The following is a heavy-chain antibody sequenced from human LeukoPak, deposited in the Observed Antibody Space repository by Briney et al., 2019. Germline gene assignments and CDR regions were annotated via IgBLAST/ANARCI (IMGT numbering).Heavy chain of an antibody. CDR3: AAKVNYGDYYFDY. CDR2: INPSGGST. D-gene: IGHD4-17*01. CDR1: GGTFSSYA. V-gene: IGHV1-46*01. Sequence: ASVKVSCKASGGTFSSYAISWARQAPGQGLEWMGIINPSGGSTSYAQKFQERVTITRDMSTSTAYMELSSLRSEDTAVYYCAAKVNYGDYYFDYWGQGTLVTVSS. J-gene: IGHJ4*02.